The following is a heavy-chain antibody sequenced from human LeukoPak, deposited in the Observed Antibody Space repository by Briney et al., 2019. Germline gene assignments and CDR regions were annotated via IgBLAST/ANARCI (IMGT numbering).Heavy chain of an antibody. D-gene: IGHD3-3*01. Sequence: PGGSLRLSCAASGFTFSSYSMNWGRQAPGKGLEWVSSISSSSSYIYYADSVKGRFNISRGNAKNSLYLQMNSPRAEDTAVYYCAKDQSEDFWSGYCAFDIWGQGTMVTVSS. CDR3: AKDQSEDFWSGYCAFDI. CDR1: GFTFSSYS. CDR2: ISSSSSYI. V-gene: IGHV3-21*04. J-gene: IGHJ3*02.